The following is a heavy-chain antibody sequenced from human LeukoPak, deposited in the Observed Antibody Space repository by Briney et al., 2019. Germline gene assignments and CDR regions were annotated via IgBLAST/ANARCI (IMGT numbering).Heavy chain of an antibody. Sequence: PGRSLRLSCVASGFNFSSYALHWVRQAPAMGLEWVTVILYDGSNQYHSDSVKGRFTISRDNSKNMLYLHMNSLRVEDTAVYYCARGRRHYYYGMDVWGQGTTVTVSS. CDR3: ARGRRHYYYGMDV. V-gene: IGHV3-30-3*01. CDR1: GFNFSSYA. D-gene: IGHD3-10*01. J-gene: IGHJ6*02. CDR2: ILYDGSNQ.